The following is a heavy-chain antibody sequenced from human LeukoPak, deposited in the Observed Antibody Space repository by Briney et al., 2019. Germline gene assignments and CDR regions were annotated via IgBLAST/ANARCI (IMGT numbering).Heavy chain of an antibody. CDR1: GFTFSGSA. CDR2: IRSKANSYAT. Sequence: GGSLRLSCAASGFTFSGSAMHWVRQASGKGLEWVGRIRSKANSYATAYAASVKGRFTISRDDSKNTAYLQVNSLKTEDTAVYYCARVLRYCSGGNCYSGGLGYMDVWGKGTTVTISS. CDR3: ARVLRYCSGGNCYSGGLGYMDV. J-gene: IGHJ6*03. D-gene: IGHD2-15*01. V-gene: IGHV3-73*01.